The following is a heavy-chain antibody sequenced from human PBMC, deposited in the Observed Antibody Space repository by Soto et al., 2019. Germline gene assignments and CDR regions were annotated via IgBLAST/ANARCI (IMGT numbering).Heavy chain of an antibody. CDR1: GGTFSSYT. V-gene: IGHV1-69*02. CDR2: IIPILGIA. J-gene: IGHJ4*02. D-gene: IGHD6-19*01. CDR3: ARVIAVAGTPWYFDY. Sequence: QVQLVQSGAEVKKPGSSVKVSCKASGGTFSSYTISWVRQAPGQGLEWMGRIIPILGIANYAQKFQGRVTIPADKSTSTAYMELSSLRSEDTAVYYCARVIAVAGTPWYFDYWGQGTLVTVSS.